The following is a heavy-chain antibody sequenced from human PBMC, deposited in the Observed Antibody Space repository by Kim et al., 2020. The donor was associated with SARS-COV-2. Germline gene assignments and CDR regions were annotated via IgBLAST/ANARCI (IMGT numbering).Heavy chain of an antibody. CDR3: ARKGLLRDFDY. Sequence: GGSLRLSCAASGFTFSSFSMNWVRRAPGKGLEWVSSISSSSTSIYYTDSVKGRFTISRDNAKNSLYLQMNSLRAEDTAVYYCARKGLLRDFDYWGQGTLVTVSS. J-gene: IGHJ4*02. CDR2: ISSSSTSI. CDR1: GFTFSSFS. D-gene: IGHD2-15*01. V-gene: IGHV3-21*01.